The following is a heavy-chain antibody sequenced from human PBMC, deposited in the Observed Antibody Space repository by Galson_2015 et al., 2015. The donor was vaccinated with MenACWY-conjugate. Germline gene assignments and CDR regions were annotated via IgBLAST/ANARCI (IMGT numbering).Heavy chain of an antibody. J-gene: IGHJ4*02. CDR3: ARVTGGRFDL. D-gene: IGHD3-16*01. V-gene: IGHV1-8*01. Sequence: SVKVSCKASGYTFTFYDMSWVRQTTGQGLECLGWMNPNSGNTGYAQKFQGRVTMTRNTSITTAYMELSSLSSEDTAVYFRARVTGGRFDLWGQGTLVTVSS. CDR1: GYTFTFYD. CDR2: MNPNSGNT.